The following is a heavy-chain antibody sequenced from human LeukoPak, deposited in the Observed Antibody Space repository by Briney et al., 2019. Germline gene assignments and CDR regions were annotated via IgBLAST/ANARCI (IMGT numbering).Heavy chain of an antibody. D-gene: IGHD3-10*01. CDR1: GYTFTGYY. CDR2: INPNSGGT. CDR3: ARSLLGMVRGVITRPDY. J-gene: IGHJ4*02. Sequence: ASVKVSCKASGYTFTGYYMHWVRQAPGQGLEWMGWINPNSGGTNYAQKFQGWVTMTRDTSIGTAYMELSRLRSDDTAVYYCARSLLGMVRGVITRPDYWGQGTLVTVSS. V-gene: IGHV1-2*04.